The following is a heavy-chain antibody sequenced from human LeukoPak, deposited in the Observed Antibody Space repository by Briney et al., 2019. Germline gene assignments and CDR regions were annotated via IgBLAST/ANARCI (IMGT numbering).Heavy chain of an antibody. D-gene: IGHD2-8*01. Sequence: SQTLSLTCAISGGSVSSNSAAWNWIRQSPSRGLEWLGRTYYRSKWYSDYAVSVKSRITINPDTSKNQFSLQLNSVTPEDTAVYYCARVDCTNGVCLNWFDPWGQGTLVTVSS. J-gene: IGHJ5*02. CDR2: TYYRSKWYS. CDR3: ARVDCTNGVCLNWFDP. CDR1: GGSVSSNSAA. V-gene: IGHV6-1*01.